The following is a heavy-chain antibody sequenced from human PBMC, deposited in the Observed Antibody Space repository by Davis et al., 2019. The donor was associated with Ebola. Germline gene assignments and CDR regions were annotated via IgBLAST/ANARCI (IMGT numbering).Heavy chain of an antibody. CDR1: GYTFTGYY. V-gene: IGHV1-18*04. D-gene: IGHD3-10*02. Sequence: AASVKVSCKASGYTFTGYYMHWVRQAPGHGLEWMGWISAYNGNTNYAQKLQGRVTMTTDTSTSTAYMELRSLRSDDTAVYYCARHVFQHYYYYGMDVWGQGTTVTVSS. CDR2: ISAYNGNT. CDR3: ARHVFQHYYYYGMDV. J-gene: IGHJ6*02.